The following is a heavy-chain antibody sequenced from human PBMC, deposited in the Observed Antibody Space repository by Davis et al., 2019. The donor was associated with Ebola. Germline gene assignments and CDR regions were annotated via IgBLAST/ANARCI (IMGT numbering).Heavy chain of an antibody. CDR1: GGSFSGYY. D-gene: IGHD3-10*01. J-gene: IGHJ2*01. CDR3: AGRFREGYLDV. V-gene: IGHV4-34*01. CDR2: INHSGST. Sequence: PSETLSLTCAVYGGSFSGYYWSWIRQPPGKGLEWIGEINHSGSTNYNPSLKSRVTILVDTSSNQFSLKLRSVTAADTAVYFCAGRFREGYLDVWGRGTLVTVSS.